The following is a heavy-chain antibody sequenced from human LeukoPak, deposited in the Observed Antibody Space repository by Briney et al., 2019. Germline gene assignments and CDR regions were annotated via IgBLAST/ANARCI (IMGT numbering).Heavy chain of an antibody. CDR1: GYTFTCYY. J-gene: IGHJ4*02. CDR2: INPNSGGT. D-gene: IGHD3-10*01. CDR3: AREKAMVRGTFDY. Sequence: ASVKVSCKASGYTFTCYYMHWVRQAPGQGLEWMGWINPNSGGTNYAQKFQGRVTITRDTSISTAYMELSRLRSDDTAVYYCAREKAMVRGTFDYWGQGTLVTVSS. V-gene: IGHV1-2*02.